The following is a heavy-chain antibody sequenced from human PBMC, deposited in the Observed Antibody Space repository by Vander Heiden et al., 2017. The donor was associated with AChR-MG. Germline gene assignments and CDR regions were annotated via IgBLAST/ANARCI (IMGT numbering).Heavy chain of an antibody. J-gene: IGHJ4*02. D-gene: IGHD6-13*01. CDR2: TIPIFGTA. V-gene: IGHV1-69*01. CDR3: AREAPGIAAAEYYFHY. CDR1: GGTSSSYA. Sequence: QVQLVHSGAEVNKPGSSVKVSCKASGGTSSSYAIRWVRQAPGQGLEWMGGTIPIFGTANYAQKFQGRVTITADESTSTAYMELSSLRSEDTAVYYCAREAPGIAAAEYYFHYWGQGTMVTVSS.